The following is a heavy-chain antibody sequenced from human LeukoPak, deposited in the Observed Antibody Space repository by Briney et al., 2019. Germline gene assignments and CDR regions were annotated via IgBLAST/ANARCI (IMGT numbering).Heavy chain of an antibody. CDR1: GGSISSYY. Sequence: SETLSLTCTVSGGSISSYYWSWIRQPPGKGLEWIGYIYYSGSTNYSPSLKSRVTISGDTSKNQFSLKLSSVTAADTAVHYCATYYYDSSGYYHFDYWGQGTLVTVSS. CDR3: ATYYYDSSGYYHFDY. V-gene: IGHV4-59*01. J-gene: IGHJ4*02. D-gene: IGHD3-22*01. CDR2: IYYSGST.